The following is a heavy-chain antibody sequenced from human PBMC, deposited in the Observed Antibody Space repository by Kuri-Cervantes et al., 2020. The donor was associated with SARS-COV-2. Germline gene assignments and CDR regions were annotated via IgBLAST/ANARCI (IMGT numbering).Heavy chain of an antibody. J-gene: IGHJ6*03. V-gene: IGHV3-23*01. D-gene: IGHD6-13*01. CDR2: ISGSGGST. Sequence: GESLKISCAASGFTFSSYAVSWVRQAPGKGLEWVSAISGSGGSTYYADSVKGRFTISRDNAKNSLYLQMNSLRAENTAVYYCARDKSGSWYRVGYYMDVWGKGTTVTVSS. CDR1: GFTFSSYA. CDR3: ARDKSGSWYRVGYYMDV.